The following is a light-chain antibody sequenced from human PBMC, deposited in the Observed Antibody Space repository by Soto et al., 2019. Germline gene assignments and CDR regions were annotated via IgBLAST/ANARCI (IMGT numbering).Light chain of an antibody. V-gene: IGLV2-14*01. CDR3: SSYTSTSTPYV. J-gene: IGLJ1*01. CDR2: ELS. CDR1: SDGVGVYNY. Sequence: ALTKPGAVSVSPGQSITISCTGTSDGVGVYNYVSWYQPHSGKAPILIIYELSNRPSGVSDRFSGSKSGKTASLTISGLQAEDEADYYCSSYTSTSTPYVFGSGTKLTV.